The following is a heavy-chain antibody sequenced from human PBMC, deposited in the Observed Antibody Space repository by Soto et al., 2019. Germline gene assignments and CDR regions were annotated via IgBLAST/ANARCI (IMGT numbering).Heavy chain of an antibody. CDR1: GFTFSNHW. Sequence: HPGGSLRLSCAASGFTFSNHWMNWVRQAPGKGLEWVAIIKGDGSATRYVESVKGRFTISRDNAKNSVYLQMNSLRAEDTAVYYCVRDRGWLAFDYWGQGTLVTVSS. CDR3: VRDRGWLAFDY. J-gene: IGHJ4*02. D-gene: IGHD6-19*01. CDR2: IKGDGSAT. V-gene: IGHV3-7*01.